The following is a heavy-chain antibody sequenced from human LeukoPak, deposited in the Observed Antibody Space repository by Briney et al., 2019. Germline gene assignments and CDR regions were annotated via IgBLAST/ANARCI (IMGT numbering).Heavy chain of an antibody. CDR2: ISGSADNT. CDR3: AKQGFGC. V-gene: IGHV3-23*01. CDR1: GFTLSSYA. Sequence: PGGSLRLSCTACGFTLSSYAMSWVRQDPGEGLEWVSTISGSADNTNYAEAVKGRFTISRDNSKSTMYLQMNSLRAEDTAVYYCAKQGFGCWGQGTLVTVSS. J-gene: IGHJ4*02.